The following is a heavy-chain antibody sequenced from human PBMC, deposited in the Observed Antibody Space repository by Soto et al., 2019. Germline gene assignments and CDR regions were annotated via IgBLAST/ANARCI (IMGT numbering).Heavy chain of an antibody. V-gene: IGHV1-69*08. D-gene: IGHD3-10*01. CDR2: IIPFHGVT. CDR1: GGTFSPYT. J-gene: IGHJ4*02. Sequence: QVQLVQSGAEVKKPGSSVKVSCKASGGTFSPYTINWVRQAPGQGLEWMGRIIPFHGVTNYAQKFQARVTITADKSTSTAYMELSGLRLADTAMYYCTRDWEITVSTWSFGGFWGRGTLVTVSS. CDR3: TRDWEITVSTWSFGGF.